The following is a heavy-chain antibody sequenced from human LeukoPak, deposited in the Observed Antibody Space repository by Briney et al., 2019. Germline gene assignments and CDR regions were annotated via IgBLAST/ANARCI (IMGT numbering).Heavy chain of an antibody. CDR3: ARDSGSGSNDY. CDR1: GYTFTSYA. D-gene: IGHD1-26*01. Sequence: ASVKVSCKASGYTFTSYAIHWVRQAPGQRLEWMGWISAGNGNTNYSQNFQERITFISNTSATTAFMELSSLRSEDAAVYYCARDSGSGSNDYWGQGTLVTVSS. V-gene: IGHV1-3*01. J-gene: IGHJ4*02. CDR2: ISAGNGNT.